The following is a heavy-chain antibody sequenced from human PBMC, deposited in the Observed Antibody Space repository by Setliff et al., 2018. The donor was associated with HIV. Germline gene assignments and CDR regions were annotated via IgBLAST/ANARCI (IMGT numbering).Heavy chain of an antibody. J-gene: IGHJ4*01. CDR1: GGSISSGSYY. Sequence: LSLTCTVSGGSISSGSYYWSWIRQPAGKGLEWIGHIYTSGSTNYNPSLKSRVTISVDTSKKQFSLRLSSVTAADTAVYYCARGTSGGHSSGYYYFDYWGHGTLVTVSS. CDR2: IYTSGST. CDR3: ARGTSGGHSSGYYYFDY. V-gene: IGHV4-61*09. D-gene: IGHD3-22*01.